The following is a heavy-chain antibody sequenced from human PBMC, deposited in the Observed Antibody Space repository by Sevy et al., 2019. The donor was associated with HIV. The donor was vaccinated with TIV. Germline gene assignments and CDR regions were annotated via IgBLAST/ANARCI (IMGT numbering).Heavy chain of an antibody. D-gene: IGHD6-13*01. CDR2: IWYDGSNK. CDR3: ARGPQYSSSWYLDY. Sequence: GGSLRLSCAASGFTFSSYGMHWVCQAPGKGLEWVAVIWYDGSNKYYADSVKGRFTISRDNSKNTLYLQMNSLRAEDMAVYYCARGPQYSSSWYLDYWGQGTLVTVSS. J-gene: IGHJ4*02. V-gene: IGHV3-33*01. CDR1: GFTFSSYG.